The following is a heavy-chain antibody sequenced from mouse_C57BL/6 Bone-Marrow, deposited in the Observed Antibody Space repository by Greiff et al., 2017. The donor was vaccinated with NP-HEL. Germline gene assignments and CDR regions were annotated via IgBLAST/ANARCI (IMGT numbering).Heavy chain of an antibody. J-gene: IGHJ4*01. CDR2: INPNNGGT. CDR3: ASAVEIYYDLYYYAMDY. CDR1: GYTFSDYY. Sequence: EVQLQQSGPELVKPGASVKISCKASGYTFSDYYMNWVKQSHGKSLEWIGDINPNNGGTSYNQKFKGKATLTADKSSSTAYMEFRSLTSEDTAVYYCASAVEIYYDLYYYAMDYWGQGTSVTVSS. V-gene: IGHV1-26*01. D-gene: IGHD2-4*01.